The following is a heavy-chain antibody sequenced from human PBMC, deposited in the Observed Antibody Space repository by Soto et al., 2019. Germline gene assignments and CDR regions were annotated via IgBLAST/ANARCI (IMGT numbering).Heavy chain of an antibody. CDR3: ARACTNGVCYTIDAFDI. Sequence: EVQLVESGGGLVQPGGSLRLSCAASGFTFSSYWMSWVRQAPGKGLEWVANIKQDGSEKYYVDSVKGRFTISRDNAKNSLYLQMNSLRAEDTAVYYCARACTNGVCYTIDAFDIWGQGTMVTVSS. CDR2: IKQDGSEK. V-gene: IGHV3-7*04. J-gene: IGHJ3*02. D-gene: IGHD2-8*01. CDR1: GFTFSSYW.